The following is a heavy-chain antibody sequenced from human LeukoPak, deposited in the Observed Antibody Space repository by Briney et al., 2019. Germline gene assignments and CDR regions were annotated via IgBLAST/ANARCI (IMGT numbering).Heavy chain of an antibody. CDR3: ARDYVRTYYDFWSPTVYYMDV. CDR1: GGSISSYY. V-gene: IGHV4-4*07. D-gene: IGHD3-3*01. Sequence: SETLSLTCTVSGGSISSYYWSWIRQPAGKGLEWIGRIYTSGSTNYNPSLKSRVTMSVDTSKNQFSLKLSSVTAADTAVYYCARDYVRTYYDFWSPTVYYMDVWGKGTMVTVSS. CDR2: IYTSGST. J-gene: IGHJ6*03.